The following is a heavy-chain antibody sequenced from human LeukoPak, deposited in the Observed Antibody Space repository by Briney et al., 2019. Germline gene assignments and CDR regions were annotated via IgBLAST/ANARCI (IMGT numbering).Heavy chain of an antibody. CDR1: GFTFSSYS. V-gene: IGHV3-48*04. J-gene: IGHJ3*02. CDR2: ISGSGTVI. D-gene: IGHD1/OR15-1a*01. Sequence: GGSLRLSCAVSGFTFSSYSLNWIRLAPGKGLEWVSHISGSGTVIYYADSVKGRFTISRDNAKNSLYLQMSSLRAEDTALYYCAKDMNIYSDAFDIWGQGTMVTVSS. CDR3: AKDMNIYSDAFDI.